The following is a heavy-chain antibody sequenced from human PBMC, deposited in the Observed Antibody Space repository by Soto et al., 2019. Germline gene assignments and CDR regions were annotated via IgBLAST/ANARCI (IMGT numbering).Heavy chain of an antibody. J-gene: IGHJ6*02. V-gene: IGHV5-51*01. CDR3: ATPGGFGMDV. D-gene: IGHD5-12*01. CDR2: IFPGDAET. Sequence: PGESLKISCQGSGYNFATHWIGWVRHKAGKGLEWMGTIFPGDAETRYSPSFQGHITISADKSISIAYLRWSSLKASDTGMYYCATPGGFGMDVWGQGTTVTVSS. CDR1: GYNFATHW.